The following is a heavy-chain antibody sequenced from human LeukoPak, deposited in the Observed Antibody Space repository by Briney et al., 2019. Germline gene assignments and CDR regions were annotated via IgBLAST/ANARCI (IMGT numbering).Heavy chain of an antibody. CDR1: GFTFRSYA. J-gene: IGHJ4*02. Sequence: GVSLRLSCAASGFTFRSYAMSWVRQAPGKGLEWVSGISGSGGITYYAESLRGRSTISRDNSKNTLYLQMNSLRAEDTAMYYCAKVPTDYENSGPVDWGQGTQVTVSS. D-gene: IGHD3-22*01. V-gene: IGHV3-23*01. CDR2: ISGSGGIT. CDR3: AKVPTDYENSGPVD.